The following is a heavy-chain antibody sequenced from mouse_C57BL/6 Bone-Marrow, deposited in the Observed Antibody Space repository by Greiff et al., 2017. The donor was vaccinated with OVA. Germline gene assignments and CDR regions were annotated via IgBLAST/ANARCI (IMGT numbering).Heavy chain of an antibody. CDR1: GFNIKDYY. D-gene: IGHD1-1*01. CDR2: IDPEDGDT. J-gene: IGHJ4*01. V-gene: IGHV14-1*01. Sequence: EVQLQQSGAELVRPGASVKLSCTASGFNIKDYYMHWVKQRPEQGLEWIGRIDPEDGDTEYAPKFQGKATMTADTSSNTAYLQLSSLTTEDTAVYYCTSPAINTVVEGAAMDYWGQGTSVTVSS. CDR3: TSPAINTVVEGAAMDY.